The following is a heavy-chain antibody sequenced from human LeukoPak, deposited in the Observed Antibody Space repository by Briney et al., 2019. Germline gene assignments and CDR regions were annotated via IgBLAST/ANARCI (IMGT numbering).Heavy chain of an antibody. J-gene: IGHJ4*02. CDR3: ARGGGSSGYPK. Sequence: ASVKVSCKASGYTFTSYYIHWVRQAPGQGLEWMGIINPSGGRTSYAQKFQGRVTMTRGTSTSTVHMELSSLRSEDTAVYYCARGGGSSGYPKWGRGTLVTVSS. CDR2: INPSGGRT. D-gene: IGHD3-22*01. CDR1: GYTFTSYY. V-gene: IGHV1-46*01.